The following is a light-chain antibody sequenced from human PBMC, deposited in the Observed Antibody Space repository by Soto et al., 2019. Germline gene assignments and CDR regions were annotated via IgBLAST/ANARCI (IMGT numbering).Light chain of an antibody. V-gene: IGLV2-14*01. Sequence: QSVLTQPASVSGSPGQSITISCTGTSSDVGGYNYVSWYQQHPGKAPKLMIYDVSNRPSGVSNRFSGSKSGNTASLTISGLQVDDEADYYCSSYTSSSTLVFGGGTKLTVL. CDR3: SSYTSSSTLV. CDR1: SSDVGGYNY. J-gene: IGLJ2*01. CDR2: DVS.